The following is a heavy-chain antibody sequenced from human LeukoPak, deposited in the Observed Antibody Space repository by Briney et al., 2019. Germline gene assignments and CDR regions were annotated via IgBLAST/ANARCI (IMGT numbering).Heavy chain of an antibody. D-gene: IGHD3-22*01. CDR2: IIPILGIA. V-gene: IGHV1-69*04. CDR3: ASALYYYDSSGYSLGY. J-gene: IGHJ4*02. Sequence: SVKVSCKASGGTFSSYAISWVRQAPGQGLEWMGRIIPILGIADYAQKFQGRVTITADKSTSTAYMELSSLRSEDTAVYYCASALYYYDSSGYSLGYWGQGTLVTVSS. CDR1: GGTFSSYA.